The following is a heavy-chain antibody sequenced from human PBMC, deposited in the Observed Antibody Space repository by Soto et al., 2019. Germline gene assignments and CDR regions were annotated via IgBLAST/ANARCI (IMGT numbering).Heavy chain of an antibody. CDR2: IYYSGST. CDR3: ARFLGRIDY. J-gene: IGHJ4*02. Sequence: QVQLQESGPGLVKPSETLSLTCTVSGGSISSYYWSWIRQPPGKGLEWIGYIYYSGSTNYNPSLKSRVTISVDTSKNQFSLKLSSVPAADTAVYYCARFLGRIDYWGQGTLVTVSS. V-gene: IGHV4-59*08. CDR1: GGSISSYY. D-gene: IGHD7-27*01.